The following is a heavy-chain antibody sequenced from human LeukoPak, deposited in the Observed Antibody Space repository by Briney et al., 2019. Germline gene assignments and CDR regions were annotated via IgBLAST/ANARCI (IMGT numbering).Heavy chain of an antibody. D-gene: IGHD4-17*01. CDR2: ISAYNGNT. CDR1: GYTFSTYG. V-gene: IGHV1-18*01. J-gene: IGHJ4*02. CDR3: ARERGGYDSYGDYTKTLYYFDY. Sequence: AASVKVSCKASGYTFSTYGINWVRQAPGQGLEWMGWISAYNGNTNYAQRFQGRVTMTTDTSTSTAYMELRSLRSDDTAVYYCARERGGYDSYGDYTKTLYYFDYWGQGTLVTVSS.